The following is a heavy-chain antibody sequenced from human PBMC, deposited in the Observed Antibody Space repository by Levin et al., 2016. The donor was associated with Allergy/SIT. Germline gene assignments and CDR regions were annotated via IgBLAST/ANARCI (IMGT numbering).Heavy chain of an antibody. Sequence: ASVKVSCKASGYPFANFGLSWVRQAPGQGLEWLGCISGYDGSTKYAQKFQGRITMTADTSTTTVYMELRGLRSDDTAVYYCARDQVVRGLIVNYYSYMDVWGKGTTVTVSS. V-gene: IGHV1-18*04. D-gene: IGHD3-10*01. J-gene: IGHJ6*03. CDR2: ISGYDGST. CDR3: ARDQVVRGLIVNYYSYMDV. CDR1: GYPFANFG.